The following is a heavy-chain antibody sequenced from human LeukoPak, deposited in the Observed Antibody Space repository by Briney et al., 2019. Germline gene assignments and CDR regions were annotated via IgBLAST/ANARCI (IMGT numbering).Heavy chain of an antibody. CDR3: AREGDSEDRDAFDI. CDR2: ITGNGGNV. J-gene: IGHJ3*02. Sequence: GGSLRLSCAGSGFAFSNYEMNWIRQAPGKALEWVSYITGNGGNVNYADSVKGRFTISRDNAKNSLYLQMSSLRVEDTAIYYCAREGDSEDRDAFDIWGQGTMVTVSS. V-gene: IGHV3-48*03. D-gene: IGHD6-13*01. CDR1: GFAFSNYE.